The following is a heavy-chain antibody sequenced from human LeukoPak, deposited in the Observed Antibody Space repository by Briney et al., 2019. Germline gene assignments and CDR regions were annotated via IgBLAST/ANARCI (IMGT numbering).Heavy chain of an antibody. CDR3: ARESCSGGSCYFGWFDP. V-gene: IGHV1-46*01. J-gene: IGHJ5*02. CDR1: GYTFTSYY. Sequence: ASVKVSCKASGYTFTSYYMHWVRQAPGQGLEWMGIINPSGGSTSYAQKFQGRVTMTRDTSTSTVYMELSSLRSEDTAVYYCARESCSGGSCYFGWFDPWGQGTLVTVSS. D-gene: IGHD2-15*01. CDR2: INPSGGST.